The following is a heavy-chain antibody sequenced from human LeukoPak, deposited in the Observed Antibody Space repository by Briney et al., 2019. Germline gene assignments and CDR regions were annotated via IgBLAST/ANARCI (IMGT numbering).Heavy chain of an antibody. CDR2: ISYSGST. J-gene: IGHJ4*02. V-gene: IGHV4-59*08. Sequence: SETLSLTCTVSGGSISPYFWSWIWQPPGKGLEWIGCISYSGSTNYNPSLKSRVTISLDTSKNQFSLKLTSVTAADTAVYYCARSRGCSSMTCYVGYWGQGTLVTVSS. CDR3: ARSRGCSSMTCYVGY. CDR1: GGSISPYF. D-gene: IGHD2-2*01.